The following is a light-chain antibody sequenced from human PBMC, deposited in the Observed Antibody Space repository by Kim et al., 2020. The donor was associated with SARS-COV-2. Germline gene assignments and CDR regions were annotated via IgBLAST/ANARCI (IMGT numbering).Light chain of an antibody. Sequence: SPLSASVGDRVTLTCRASQSVSRWLAWYQQKPGKAPKLLIYDGSNLQSGVPSRFSGSGSGTEFTLTISSLQPDDFAIYYCQHRQTFGQGTKVDNQ. V-gene: IGKV1-5*01. CDR3: QHRQT. CDR2: DGS. CDR1: QSVSRW. J-gene: IGKJ1*01.